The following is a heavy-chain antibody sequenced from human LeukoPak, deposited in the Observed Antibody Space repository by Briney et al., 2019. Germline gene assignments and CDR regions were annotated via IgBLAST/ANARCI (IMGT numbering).Heavy chain of an antibody. J-gene: IGHJ4*02. V-gene: IGHV1-2*02. Sequence: ASVKVSCKASGYTFTGYYMHWVRQAPGQGLEWMGWINPNSGGANYAQKFQGRVTMTRDTSISTAYMELSRLRSDDTAVYYCARSPAARPYGYFDYWGQGTLVTVSS. CDR1: GYTFTGYY. D-gene: IGHD6-6*01. CDR2: INPNSGGA. CDR3: ARSPAARPYGYFDY.